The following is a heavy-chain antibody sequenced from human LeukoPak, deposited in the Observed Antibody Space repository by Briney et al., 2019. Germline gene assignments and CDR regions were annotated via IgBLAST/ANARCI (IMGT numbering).Heavy chain of an antibody. D-gene: IGHD5-18*01. V-gene: IGHV3-74*01. CDR3: TRGVGYSYGSYYYYYMDV. Sequence: QPGGSLRLSCAASGFSFSSSWMHWVRQTPGKGLVWVARISTDGSSTSYADSVKGRFTISRDDSKSIAYLQMNSLKTEDTAVYYCTRGVGYSYGSYYYYYMDVWGKGTTVTISS. J-gene: IGHJ6*03. CDR2: ISTDGSST. CDR1: GFSFSSSW.